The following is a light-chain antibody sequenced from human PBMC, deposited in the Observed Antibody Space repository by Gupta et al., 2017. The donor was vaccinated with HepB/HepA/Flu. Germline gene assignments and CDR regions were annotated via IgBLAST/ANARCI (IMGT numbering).Light chain of an antibody. Sequence: VLTQSPGSLSLSPGERATLSCRASQSVSSSYLAWYQQKPGQAPRLLIYGASSRATGIPDRFSGSGSGTDFTLTISRLEPEDFAVYYCQQYGSSLPCSFGQGTKLEIK. CDR1: QSVSSSY. CDR2: GAS. V-gene: IGKV3-20*01. CDR3: QQYGSSLPCS. J-gene: IGKJ2*04.